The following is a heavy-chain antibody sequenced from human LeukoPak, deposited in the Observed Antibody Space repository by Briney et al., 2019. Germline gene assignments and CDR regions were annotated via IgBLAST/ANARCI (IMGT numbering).Heavy chain of an antibody. D-gene: IGHD3-3*01. V-gene: IGHV3-23*01. J-gene: IGHJ1*01. Sequence: GGSLRLSCADSGFTFSGYSMNWVRQAPGKGLEWVSAISGSGGSTYYADSVKGRFTISRDNSKNTLYLQMNSLRAEDTAVYYCAKGPGAIFGVVTEYFQHWGQGTLVTVSS. CDR2: ISGSGGST. CDR1: GFTFSGYS. CDR3: AKGPGAIFGVVTEYFQH.